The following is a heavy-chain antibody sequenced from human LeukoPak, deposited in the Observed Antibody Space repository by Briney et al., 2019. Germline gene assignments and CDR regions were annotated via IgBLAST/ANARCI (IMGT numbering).Heavy chain of an antibody. CDR3: AKDRVGAILYFDY. CDR2: ISGSGDTT. D-gene: IGHD1-26*01. Sequence: GRSLRLSCAASGFAFINYGMSWVRQAPGKGLEWVAAISGSGDTTYYADSLKGRFTISRDNSKNTLYLQMNSLRAEDTALYYCAKDRVGAILYFDYWGQGTLVTVSS. CDR1: GFAFINYG. J-gene: IGHJ4*02. V-gene: IGHV3-23*01.